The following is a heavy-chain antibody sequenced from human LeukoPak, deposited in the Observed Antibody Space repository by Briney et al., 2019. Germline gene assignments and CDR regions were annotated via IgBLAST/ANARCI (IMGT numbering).Heavy chain of an antibody. J-gene: IGHJ5*02. CDR1: DGSISSYY. Sequence: SETLSLTCTVSDGSISSYYWSWIRQPAGKGLEWIGRIYSSGSTNYNPSLKSRVTMSVDTSKNQFSLKLTSVTAADTAVYYCARNYYDGSGYHYIRPWGQGTLVTVSS. CDR3: ARNYYDGSGYHYIRP. D-gene: IGHD3-22*01. CDR2: IYSSGST. V-gene: IGHV4-4*07.